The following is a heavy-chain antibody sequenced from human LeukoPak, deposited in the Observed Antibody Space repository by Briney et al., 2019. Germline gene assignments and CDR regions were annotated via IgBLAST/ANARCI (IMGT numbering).Heavy chain of an antibody. Sequence: GGFLRLSCAAAEFTFSIYAVHWVRQAPGKGLEWVVVISYDGSNKYYAYSVKGRFTISRDNSKNTLYLQMNSLRAEDTAVYYCARDYSSSTRDYYYYYGMDVWGQGTTVTVSS. CDR2: ISYDGSNK. V-gene: IGHV3-30-3*01. D-gene: IGHD6-6*01. CDR3: ARDYSSSTRDYYYYYGMDV. J-gene: IGHJ6*02. CDR1: EFTFSIYA.